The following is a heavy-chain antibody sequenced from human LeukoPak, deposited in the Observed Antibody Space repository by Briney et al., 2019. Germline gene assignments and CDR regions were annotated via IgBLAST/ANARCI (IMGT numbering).Heavy chain of an antibody. J-gene: IGHJ5*02. Sequence: SETLSLTCTVSGGSISSGDYYWSWIRQPPGKGLEWIGYIYYSGSTYYNPSLKSRVTISVDTSKNQFSLKLSSVTAADTAVYYCARDLGYGGNNWFDPWGQGTLVTVSS. D-gene: IGHD4-23*01. CDR3: ARDLGYGGNNWFDP. CDR1: GGSISSGDYY. V-gene: IGHV4-30-4*01. CDR2: IYYSGST.